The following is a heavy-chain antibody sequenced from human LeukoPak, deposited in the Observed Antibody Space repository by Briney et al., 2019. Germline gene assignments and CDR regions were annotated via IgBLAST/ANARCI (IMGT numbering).Heavy chain of an antibody. CDR2: VSHDGNTK. CDR1: GFTFSTHA. V-gene: IGHV3-30*10. D-gene: IGHD5-12*01. Sequence: GRSLRLSCAASGFTFSTHAMHWVRQAPGKGLEWAAVVSHDGNTKYYTDSVKGRFTISRDNSKNTLYLQMNGLRTDDTAVYYCARAIVGTENFDYWGQGTLVTVSS. CDR3: ARAIVGTENFDY. J-gene: IGHJ4*02.